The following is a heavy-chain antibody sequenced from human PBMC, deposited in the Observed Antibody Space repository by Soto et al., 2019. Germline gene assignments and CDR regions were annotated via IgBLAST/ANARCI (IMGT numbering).Heavy chain of an antibody. V-gene: IGHV3-30*18. CDR1: GFTFSSYG. CDR2: ISYDGSNK. D-gene: IGHD5-18*01. CDR3: AKGKGYGPSY. Sequence: QVQLVESGGGVVQPGRSLRLSCAASGFTFSSYGMHWVRQAPGKGLEWVAVISYDGSNKYYADSVKGRFTISRDNSKNTLYLQMNSLRAEDTAVYYCAKGKGYGPSYWGQGTLVTVSS. J-gene: IGHJ4*02.